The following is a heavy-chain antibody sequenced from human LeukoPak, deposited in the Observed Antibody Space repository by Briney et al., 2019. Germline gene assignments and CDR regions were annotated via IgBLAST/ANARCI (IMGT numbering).Heavy chain of an antibody. V-gene: IGHV1-8*01. CDR1: GYTFSSYD. CDR2: MNPNSGNT. J-gene: IGHJ4*02. Sequence: ASVKVSCKASGYTFSSYDINWVRQATGQGLEWMGWMNPNSGNTGCAQKFQGRVTLTRDTSMSTVHMELSSLRSEDTAVYYCASRRAFLGGYIGYWGQGTLVTVSS. D-gene: IGHD5-12*01. CDR3: ASRRAFLGGYIGY.